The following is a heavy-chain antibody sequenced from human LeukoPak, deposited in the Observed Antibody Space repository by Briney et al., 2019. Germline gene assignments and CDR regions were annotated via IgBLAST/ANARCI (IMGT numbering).Heavy chain of an antibody. Sequence: GGSLRLSCAASGFTFSSYSMNWVRQAPGKGLEWVSSISSSSSYIYYADSVKGRFTISRDNAKNTLYLQMNSLRAEDTAVYYCAKAGYSSGWYKGGFDYWGQGTLVTVSS. CDR1: GFTFSSYS. CDR2: ISSSSSYI. D-gene: IGHD6-19*01. CDR3: AKAGYSSGWYKGGFDY. J-gene: IGHJ4*02. V-gene: IGHV3-21*04.